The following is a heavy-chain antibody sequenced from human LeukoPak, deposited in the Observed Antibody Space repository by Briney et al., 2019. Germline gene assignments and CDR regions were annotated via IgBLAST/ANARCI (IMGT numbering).Heavy chain of an antibody. CDR2: IYSGGRT. J-gene: IGHJ4*02. D-gene: IGHD3-3*01. CDR1: GFTVSSNY. V-gene: IGHV3-53*01. CDR3: ARATLGDFWPLDY. Sequence: PGGSLRLSCAASGFTVSSNYMNWVRQAPGKGLEWVSVIYSGGRTYYADSVMGRFTISRDNSKNTVYLQMNSLRAEDTAVYYCARATLGDFWPLDYWGQGTLVTVSS.